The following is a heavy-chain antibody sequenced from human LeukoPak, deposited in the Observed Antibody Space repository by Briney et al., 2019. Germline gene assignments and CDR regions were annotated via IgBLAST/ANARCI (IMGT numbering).Heavy chain of an antibody. Sequence: GGSLRLSCAASGFTFSSYAMSWVRQAPGKGLEWVSAISGSGGSTYYADSVKGRFTISRDNSKNSLFLQMNSLRAEDTAVYYCAKAPYGDYVFDYWGQGTLVTVSS. V-gene: IGHV3-23*01. CDR2: ISGSGGST. CDR1: GFTFSSYA. J-gene: IGHJ4*02. CDR3: AKAPYGDYVFDY. D-gene: IGHD4-17*01.